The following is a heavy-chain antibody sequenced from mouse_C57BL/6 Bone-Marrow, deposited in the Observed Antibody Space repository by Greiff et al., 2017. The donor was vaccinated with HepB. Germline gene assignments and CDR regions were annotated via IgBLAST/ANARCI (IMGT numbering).Heavy chain of an antibody. Sequence: EVKLEESGEGLVKPGGSLKLSCAASGFTFSSYAMSWVRQTPEKRLEWVAYISSGGDYIYYADTVKGRFTISRDNARNTLYLQMSSLKSEDTAMYYCTRDTNYGNYPYWYFDVWGTGTTVTVSS. CDR1: GFTFSSYA. CDR3: TRDTNYGNYPYWYFDV. J-gene: IGHJ1*03. CDR2: ISSGGDYI. D-gene: IGHD2-1*01. V-gene: IGHV5-9-1*02.